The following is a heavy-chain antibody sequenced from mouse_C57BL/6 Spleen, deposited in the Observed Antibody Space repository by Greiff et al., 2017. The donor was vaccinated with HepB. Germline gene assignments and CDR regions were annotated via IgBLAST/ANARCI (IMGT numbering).Heavy chain of an antibody. Sequence: VQLQESGPELVKPGASVKISCKASGYAFSSSWMNWVKQRPGKGLEWIGRIYPGDGDTNYNGKFKGKATLTADKSSSTAYMQLSSLTSEDSAVYFCARTNGSSKAMDYWGQGTSVTVSS. CDR3: ARTNGSSKAMDY. D-gene: IGHD1-1*01. CDR2: IYPGDGDT. CDR1: GYAFSSSW. J-gene: IGHJ4*01. V-gene: IGHV1-82*01.